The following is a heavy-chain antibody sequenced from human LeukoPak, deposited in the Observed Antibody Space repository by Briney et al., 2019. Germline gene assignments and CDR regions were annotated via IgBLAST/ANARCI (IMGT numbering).Heavy chain of an antibody. D-gene: IGHD7-27*01. CDR2: INQDGREK. J-gene: IGHJ4*02. CDR3: ARAGWGSVDY. CDR1: GFTFSPYW. Sequence: GGSLRLSCAASGFTFSPYWMSWVRQAPGKGLEWVANINQDGREKYYVDSVKGRFTISRDNAKNSLYLQMNSLRAEDTAVYYCARAGWGSVDYWGQGSLVTVSS. V-gene: IGHV3-7*05.